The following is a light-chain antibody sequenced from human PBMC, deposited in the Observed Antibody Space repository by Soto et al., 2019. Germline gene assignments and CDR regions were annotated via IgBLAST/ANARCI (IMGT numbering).Light chain of an antibody. CDR1: QSVRNNY. J-gene: IGKJ5*01. Sequence: EIVLTQSPDTLSLSPGDSATLSCRASQSVRNNYLAWYQQKPGRAPRLLIYGASNRATGIPDRFSGSGSGTDFTLTISRLEPEDFAVFFCQQYDDSITFGQGTRLEIE. CDR3: QQYDDSIT. CDR2: GAS. V-gene: IGKV3-20*01.